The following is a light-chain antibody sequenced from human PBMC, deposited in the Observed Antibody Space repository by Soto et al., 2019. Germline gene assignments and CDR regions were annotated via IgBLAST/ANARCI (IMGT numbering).Light chain of an antibody. CDR2: AAS. J-gene: IGKJ4*01. Sequence: DIQMTQSPSSLSASVGVRFTITCRASQTISTYLYWYQKKPGNAPNLLIFAASTLPSGVPLTINRRGTEIDITLTISRPQSEDFTTCVCQQRYSPPLTFDGGTMVEIK. V-gene: IGKV1-39*01. CDR1: QTISTY. CDR3: QQRYSPPLT.